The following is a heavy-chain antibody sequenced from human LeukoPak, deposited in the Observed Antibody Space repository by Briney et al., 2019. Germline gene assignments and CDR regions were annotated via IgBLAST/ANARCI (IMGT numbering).Heavy chain of an antibody. CDR3: ARHGRTVRVNWYFDL. J-gene: IGHJ2*01. CDR2: IYYSGSS. V-gene: IGHV4-39*01. D-gene: IGHD3-10*01. CDR1: GGSISSSSYY. Sequence: SETLSLTCTVSGGSISSSSYYWGWIRQPPGKGLEWIGSIYYSGSSYYNPSLKSRVTISVDTSKNQFSLKLSSVTAADTAVYYCARHGRTVRVNWYFDLWGRGTLATVSS.